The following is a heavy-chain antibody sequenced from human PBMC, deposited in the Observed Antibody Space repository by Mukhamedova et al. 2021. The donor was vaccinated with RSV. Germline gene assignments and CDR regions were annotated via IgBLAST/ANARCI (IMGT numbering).Heavy chain of an antibody. D-gene: IGHD3-10*01. Sequence: YYPGSVKGRFTVSRKNAKNSVYLQMNSLRAGDTAVYYCARVNYGSGSAFDIWGQGTMVTVSS. V-gene: IGHV3-13*01. CDR3: ARVNYGSGSAFDI. J-gene: IGHJ3*02.